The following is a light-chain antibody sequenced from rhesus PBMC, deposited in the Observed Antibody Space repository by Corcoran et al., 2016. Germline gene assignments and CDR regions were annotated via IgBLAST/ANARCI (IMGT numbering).Light chain of an antibody. CDR3: QQGYNTPWT. CDR2: AAS. J-gene: IGKJ1*01. Sequence: DIQMTQSPSSLSASVGDKVTITCRASRGISNWLAWYQQQPGKAPKLLIYAASNLQSGVPSRFRGRGSGTDYTRTISSLQPEDFATYYCQQGYNTPWTFGQGTKVEIK. V-gene: IGKV1-18*01. CDR1: RGISNW.